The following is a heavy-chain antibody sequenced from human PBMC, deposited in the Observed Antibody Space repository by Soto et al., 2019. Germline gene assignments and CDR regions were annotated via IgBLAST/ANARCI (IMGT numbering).Heavy chain of an antibody. CDR3: VRWVTGMMEEYYFVF. V-gene: IGHV1-18*01. CDR1: GYIFVSQA. D-gene: IGHD3-10*01. CDR2: ISPANSYT. Sequence: QIQLVQSGPEMKKPGASVKISCKASGYIFVSQAISWVRQAPGQGLEWVAGISPANSYTHSAQKFQDRVTVTADTSTMTDYLDLKSLSSDDTAEYYCVRWVTGMMEEYYFVFWGQGTLVTVST. J-gene: IGHJ4*02.